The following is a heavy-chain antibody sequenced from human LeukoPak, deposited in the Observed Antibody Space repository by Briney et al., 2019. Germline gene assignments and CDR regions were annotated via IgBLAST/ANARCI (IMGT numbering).Heavy chain of an antibody. CDR2: IYSSGSS. Sequence: PSETLSLTCTVSGGSISSYWWSWIRQPAGKGLEWIGRIYSSGSSNYNFALESRVTISVDKLKNQFSLKLSSVTAADTAVYYCARGSADILTGFFEQWGQGTLVTVSS. CDR3: ARGSADILTGFFEQ. D-gene: IGHD3-9*01. J-gene: IGHJ4*02. V-gene: IGHV4-4*07. CDR1: GGSISSYW.